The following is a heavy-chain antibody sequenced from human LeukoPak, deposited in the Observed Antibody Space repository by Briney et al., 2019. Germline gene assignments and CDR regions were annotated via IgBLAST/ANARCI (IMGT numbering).Heavy chain of an antibody. CDR2: IYYSGST. V-gene: IGHV4-39*01. CDR1: GGSISSNSYY. D-gene: IGHD2-21*02. Sequence: SETLSLTCTVSGGSISSNSYYWGWIRQPPGKGLEWIGSIYYSGSTYYNPSLKSRVTISVDTSKNQFSLKLSSVTAADTAVYYCARHSWGDGGWFDPWGQGTLVTVSS. CDR3: ARHSWGDGGWFDP. J-gene: IGHJ5*02.